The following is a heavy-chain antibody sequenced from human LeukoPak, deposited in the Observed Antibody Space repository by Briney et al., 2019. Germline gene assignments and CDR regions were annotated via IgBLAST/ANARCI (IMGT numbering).Heavy chain of an antibody. Sequence: SETLSLTCAVYGGSFSGYYWSWTRQPPGKGLEWIGEINHSGSTNYNPSLKSRVTISVDTSKNQFSLKLSSVTAADTAVYYCARGRGYSYVGGDYWGQGTLVTVSS. CDR2: INHSGST. V-gene: IGHV4-34*01. D-gene: IGHD5-18*01. J-gene: IGHJ4*02. CDR3: ARGRGYSYVGGDY. CDR1: GGSFSGYY.